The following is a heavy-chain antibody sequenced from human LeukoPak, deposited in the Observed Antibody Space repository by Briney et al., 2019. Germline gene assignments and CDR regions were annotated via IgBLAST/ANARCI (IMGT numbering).Heavy chain of an antibody. J-gene: IGHJ4*02. CDR1: GFTFSSSF. Sequence: GRSLRLSCAASGFTFSSSFMHWVRQAPGKGLEWVAVISNDGSQKYFADSVKGRFTISRDNSNNTLYLQMNSLRAEDTAVYYCATIYSSGWSLPFDYWGQGTLVTVSS. D-gene: IGHD6-19*01. CDR2: ISNDGSQK. CDR3: ATIYSSGWSLPFDY. V-gene: IGHV3-30*04.